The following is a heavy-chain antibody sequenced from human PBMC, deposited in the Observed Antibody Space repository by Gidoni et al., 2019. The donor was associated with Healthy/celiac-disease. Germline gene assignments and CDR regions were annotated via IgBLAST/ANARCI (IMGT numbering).Heavy chain of an antibody. CDR3: AREGYGGNSNDAFDI. Sequence: QVQLVESGGGVVQPGRSLRLSCAASGFTFRSYAMQWVRQAPGKGLEWVAVISYDGSNKYYADSVKGRFTISRDNSKNTLYLQMNSLRAEDTAVYYCAREGYGGNSNDAFDIWGQGTMVTVSS. V-gene: IGHV3-30-3*01. J-gene: IGHJ3*02. CDR2: ISYDGSNK. D-gene: IGHD4-17*01. CDR1: GFTFRSYA.